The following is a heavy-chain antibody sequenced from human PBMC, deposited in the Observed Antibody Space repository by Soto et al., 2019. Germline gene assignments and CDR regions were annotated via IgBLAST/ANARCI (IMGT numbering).Heavy chain of an antibody. J-gene: IGHJ4*02. CDR1: GGSISSGGYY. CDR3: ARGILVVPAAHSELDY. Sequence: SETLSLTCTVSGGSISSGGYYWSWIRQHPGKGLEWIGYIYYSGSTYYNPSLTSRVTISVDTSKNQFSLKLSSVTAADTAVYYCARGILVVPAAHSELDYWGQGTLVTVSS. V-gene: IGHV4-31*03. CDR2: IYYSGST. D-gene: IGHD2-2*01.